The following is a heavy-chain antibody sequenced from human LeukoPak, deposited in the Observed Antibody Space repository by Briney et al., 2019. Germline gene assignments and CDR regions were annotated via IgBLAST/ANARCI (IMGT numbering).Heavy chain of an antibody. CDR3: TRLDSGYDYYFDY. V-gene: IGHV3-49*04. J-gene: IGHJ4*02. D-gene: IGHD5-12*01. Sequence: GGSLRLSCTASGFTFGDYAMSWVRQAPGKGLEWVGFIRSKAYGGTTEYAASVKGRFTISRDDSKSIAYLQMNSLKTEDTAVYYCTRLDSGYDYYFDYWGQGTLVTVSS. CDR2: IRSKAYGGTT. CDR1: GFTFGDYA.